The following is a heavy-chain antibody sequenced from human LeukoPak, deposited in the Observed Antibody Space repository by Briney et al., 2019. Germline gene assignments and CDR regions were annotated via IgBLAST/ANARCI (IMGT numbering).Heavy chain of an antibody. CDR3: TRDTIGSLDY. D-gene: IGHD1-26*01. V-gene: IGHV3-48*03. CDR2: ISSSGSTI. CDR1: GFTFSSYE. Sequence: GGSLRLSCAASGFTFSSYEMNWVRQAPGKGLEWVSYISSSGSTIYYADSVKGRFTISRDNAKNSLFLQMNNLRADDTAIYYCTRDTIGSLDYWGQGILVTVAS. J-gene: IGHJ4*02.